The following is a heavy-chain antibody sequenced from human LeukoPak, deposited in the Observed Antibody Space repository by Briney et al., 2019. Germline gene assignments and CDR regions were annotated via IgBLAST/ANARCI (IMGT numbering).Heavy chain of an antibody. CDR3: AREEDIVVVVAATPFVDY. D-gene: IGHD2-15*01. CDR2: INPSGTST. Sequence: GASVKVSCKASGDTFTSYYMHWVRQAPGQGLECMGIINPSGTSTSYAQKFQGRVTMTRDMSTSTVYMELSRLRSDDTAVYYCAREEDIVVVVAATPFVDYWGQGTLVTVSS. CDR1: GDTFTSYY. V-gene: IGHV1-46*01. J-gene: IGHJ4*02.